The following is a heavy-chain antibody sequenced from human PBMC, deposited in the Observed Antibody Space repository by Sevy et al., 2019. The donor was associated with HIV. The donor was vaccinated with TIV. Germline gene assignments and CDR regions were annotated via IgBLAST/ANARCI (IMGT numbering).Heavy chain of an antibody. V-gene: IGHV3-30*02. D-gene: IGHD1-1*01. CDR3: AKDTNVYYHYGMDV. CDR1: GFTFSSYG. J-gene: IGHJ6*02. Sequence: GGSLRLSCAASGFTFSSYGMHWVRQAPGKGLEWVAFIRYDGSNKYYADSVKGRFTISRDNSKNTLYLQMNSLRAEDTAVYYCAKDTNVYYHYGMDVWGQGTTVTVSS. CDR2: IRYDGSNK.